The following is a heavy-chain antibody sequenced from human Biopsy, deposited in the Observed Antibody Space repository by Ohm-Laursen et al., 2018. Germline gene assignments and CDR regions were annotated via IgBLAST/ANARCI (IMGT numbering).Heavy chain of an antibody. CDR1: GYTFTGYH. CDR2: INAKTGDT. V-gene: IGHV1-2*02. D-gene: IGHD3-22*01. Sequence: ASVKVSCKASGYTFTGYHVHWVRQAPGQGLEWMGWINAKTGDTNYAQKFQGRVTMTRDTSIGTAYVDLSSLRSDDTAVYYCTRGGYYYDSLAYYYWFGPWGQGTLVTVSS. CDR3: TRGGYYYDSLAYYYWFGP. J-gene: IGHJ5*02.